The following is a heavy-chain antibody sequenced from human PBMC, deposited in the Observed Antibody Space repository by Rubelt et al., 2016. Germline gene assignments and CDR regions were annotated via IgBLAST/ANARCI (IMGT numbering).Heavy chain of an antibody. D-gene: IGHD3-10*01. CDR1: GFSLSTSGVG. V-gene: IGHV2-5*02. CDR2: IYWDDDE. CDR3: AHNDYYGSDEERWFDP. J-gene: IGHJ5*02. Sequence: QITLKESGPTLVKPTRTLTLTCTFSGFSLSTSGVGVGWSRQPPGKALEWLALIYWDDDERYSPSLKSRLTITKDTSKNQVVLKMTNMDPVDTATYYCAHNDYYGSDEERWFDPWGQGILVTVSS.